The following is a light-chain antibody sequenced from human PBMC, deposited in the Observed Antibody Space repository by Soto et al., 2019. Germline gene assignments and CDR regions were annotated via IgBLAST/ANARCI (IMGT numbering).Light chain of an antibody. Sequence: QSALTQPASVSRSPGQSITISCTGTRSDVGGYNYVSWYQQHPGKAPKLMIYDVSNRPSGVSNRFSGSKSGNTASLTISGLQAEDEADYYCSSYTSSSTLVVFGGGTKLTVL. CDR3: SSYTSSSTLVV. CDR2: DVS. CDR1: RSDVGGYNY. J-gene: IGLJ2*01. V-gene: IGLV2-14*01.